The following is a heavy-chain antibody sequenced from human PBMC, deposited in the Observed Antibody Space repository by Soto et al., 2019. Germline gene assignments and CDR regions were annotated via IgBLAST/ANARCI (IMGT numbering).Heavy chain of an antibody. CDR1: VYFFSSDYF. CDR3: ARAAYGSSTLFDY. D-gene: IGHD6-13*01. V-gene: IGHV4-38-2*01. Sequence: ETLSLTCAVSVYFFSSDYFWGCIRQPPGKGLEWIGSIYQSGSTYYNPSLKSRVSTSVDTSKNQFSLKLSSVTAADTAVYYCARAAYGSSTLFDYWGRGALVTV. CDR2: IYQSGST. J-gene: IGHJ4*02.